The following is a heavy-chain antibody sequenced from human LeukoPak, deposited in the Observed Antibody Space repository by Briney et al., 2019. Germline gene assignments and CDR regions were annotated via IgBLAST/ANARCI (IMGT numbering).Heavy chain of an antibody. CDR2: ISSSGSNK. J-gene: IGHJ6*02. CDR1: GITFSNYY. V-gene: IGHV3-11*01. D-gene: IGHD3-22*01. Sequence: KPGGSLRLSCAASGITFSNYYMTWIRQAPGKGLEWVSYISSSGSNKYYADSVRGRFTISRDNAKNSLYLQMNSLRAEDTAVYYCSRLPLDYYDSGDFYDYYAMDVWGQGTTVTVSS. CDR3: SRLPLDYYDSGDFYDYYAMDV.